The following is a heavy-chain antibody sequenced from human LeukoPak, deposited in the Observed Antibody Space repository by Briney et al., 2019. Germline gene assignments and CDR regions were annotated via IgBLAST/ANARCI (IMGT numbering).Heavy chain of an antibody. CDR2: ISYDGSNK. CDR1: GFTFSSYA. CDR3: AGEVVVVPAAMQRYAFDI. Sequence: PGGSLRLSCAASGFTFSSYAMHWVRQAPGKGLEWVAVISYDGSNKYYADSVKGRFTISRDNSKNTLYLQMNSLRAEDTAVYYCAGEVVVVPAAMQRYAFDIWGQGTMVTVSS. J-gene: IGHJ3*02. D-gene: IGHD2-2*01. V-gene: IGHV3-30*04.